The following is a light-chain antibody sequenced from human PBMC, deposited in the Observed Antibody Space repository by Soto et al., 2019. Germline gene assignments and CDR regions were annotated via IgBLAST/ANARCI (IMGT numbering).Light chain of an antibody. CDR3: QHYNAFPWP. V-gene: IGKV1-5*01. CDR2: GAS. Sequence: DIQMTQSPSTLSASVGARVTITFRASQSISDWLAWYQQKPGKVPQLLIYGASRLESGVPSRFSGRGSGTEFTLTIGGLQPDDFATYYCQHYNAFPWPFGQGTMV. J-gene: IGKJ1*01. CDR1: QSISDW.